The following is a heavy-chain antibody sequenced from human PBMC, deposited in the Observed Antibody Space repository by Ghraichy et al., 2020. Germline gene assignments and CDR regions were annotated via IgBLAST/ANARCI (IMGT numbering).Heavy chain of an antibody. J-gene: IGHJ6*03. V-gene: IGHV3-48*04. Sequence: GGSLRLSCAASGFTFSNYHMNWVRQAPGKGLEWVSYISTSSRTIYYADSVKGRFTISRDGAKNSLYLQMNSLRTDDTGVYYCAGAHKETMTALAWGAPSRGYSYYYYMEVWGKGTTVTVSS. CDR3: AGAHKETMTALAWGAPSRGYSYYYYMEV. D-gene: IGHD2-21*02. CDR2: ISTSSRTI. CDR1: GFTFSNYH.